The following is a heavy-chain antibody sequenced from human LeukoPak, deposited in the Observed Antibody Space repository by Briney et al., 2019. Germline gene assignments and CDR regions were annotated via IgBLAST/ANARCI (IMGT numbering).Heavy chain of an antibody. CDR1: GFTFSSYG. V-gene: IGHV3-30*02. CDR2: IRYDGSNK. CDR3: AKEIRPNDC. D-gene: IGHD4-17*01. Sequence: GGSLRLSCAASGFTFSSYGMHWVRQAPGKGLEWVAVIRYDGSNKYYADSVKGQFTISRDNSKNTLYLQLDSLRAEDTAIYYCAKEIRPNDCWGQGTLVTVSS. J-gene: IGHJ4*02.